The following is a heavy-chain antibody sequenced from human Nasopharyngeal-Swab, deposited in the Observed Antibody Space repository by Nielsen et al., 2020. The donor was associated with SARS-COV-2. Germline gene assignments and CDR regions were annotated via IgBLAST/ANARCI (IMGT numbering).Heavy chain of an antibody. Sequence: KGLEWVGRIRSKANSYATAYAASVKGRFTISRDDSKNTAYLQMNSLKTEDTAVYYCTSRNPETGSYWGQGTLVTVSS. V-gene: IGHV3-73*01. J-gene: IGHJ4*02. CDR3: TSRNPETGSY. CDR2: IRSKANSYAT. D-gene: IGHD1-14*01.